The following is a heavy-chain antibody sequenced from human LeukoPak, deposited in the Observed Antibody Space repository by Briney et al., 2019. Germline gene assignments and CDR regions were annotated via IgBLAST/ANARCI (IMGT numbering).Heavy chain of an antibody. CDR1: GGYISGSSYS. Sequence: SETLSLTCTVSGGYISGSSYSWGWIRQPPGKGLEWTGTIYYTGRTYYNPSLESRLTISVDTSKNQFSLKLTSVTAADTAIYYCAQSLGSGNWTGNWFDPWGQGTLVTVSS. D-gene: IGHD1-1*01. CDR2: IYYTGRT. J-gene: IGHJ5*02. V-gene: IGHV4-39*01. CDR3: AQSLGSGNWTGNWFDP.